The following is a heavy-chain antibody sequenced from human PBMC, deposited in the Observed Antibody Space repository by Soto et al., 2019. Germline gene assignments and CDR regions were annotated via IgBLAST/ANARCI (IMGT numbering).Heavy chain of an antibody. CDR3: ARACSSNSCYDVFDY. CDR2: IYTSGST. J-gene: IGHJ4*02. D-gene: IGHD2-2*01. V-gene: IGHV4-4*07. CDR1: GGSISSYY. Sequence: QVQLQESGPGLLKPSETLSLTCTVSGGSISSYYWSWIRQPAGKGLEWIGRIYTSGSTNYNPSLKSRVTMSVATSKNQFSLTLSSVTAADTAVYYCARACSSNSCYDVFDYWGQGTLVTVSS.